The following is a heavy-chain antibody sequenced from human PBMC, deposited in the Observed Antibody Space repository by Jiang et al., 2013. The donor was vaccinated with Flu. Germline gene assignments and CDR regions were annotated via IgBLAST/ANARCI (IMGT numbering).Heavy chain of an antibody. CDR2: ISFSGGSK. V-gene: IGHV3-30*18. D-gene: IGHD6-19*01. CDR3: AKDPRKRAWSNSGWYSDH. CDR1: GFTFSDYG. Sequence: VQLLESGGGVVQPGTSLRLSCATSGFTFSDYGMNWVRQAPGKGLQWVAIISFSGGSKYYADSVKGRFTISRDNSKNTVFXQMNSLTTEDSAVYYCAKDPRKRAWSNSGWYSDHWGQGTLVMVSA. J-gene: IGHJ4*02.